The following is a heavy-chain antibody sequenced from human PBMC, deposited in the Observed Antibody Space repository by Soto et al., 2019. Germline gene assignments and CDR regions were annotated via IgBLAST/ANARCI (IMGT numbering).Heavy chain of an antibody. CDR3: ARGGYYDNDCGELSHYGSDV. D-gene: IGHD3-16*01. Sequence: QVQLVQSAAEVKKPGASVRVSCKASGYTFIRYGIAWVRRAPGQGLEWMGWISPYNDYTIYAQKLQGRVTMTADTSTXTXYLXLRGQKSEDTALYSCARGGYYDNDCGELSHYGSDVWGQGTSVTVSS. V-gene: IGHV1-18*01. J-gene: IGHJ6*02. CDR2: ISPYNDYT. CDR1: GYTFIRYG.